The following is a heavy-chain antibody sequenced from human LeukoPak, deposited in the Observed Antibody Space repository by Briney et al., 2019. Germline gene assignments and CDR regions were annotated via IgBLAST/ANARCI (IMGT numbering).Heavy chain of an antibody. CDR2: IESKTAGGTT. J-gene: IGHJ5*02. CDR1: GFTFSNAW. CDR3: TKDDAGLAPES. V-gene: IGHV3-15*04. Sequence: GGSLRLSCAASGFTFSNAWMSWVGEAPGKGLGRGGRIESKTAGGTTDYAAPVKGRFTISRDDSKNTLYLQMNSLKTEDTAVYHCTKDDAGLAPESWGQGTLVTVSS.